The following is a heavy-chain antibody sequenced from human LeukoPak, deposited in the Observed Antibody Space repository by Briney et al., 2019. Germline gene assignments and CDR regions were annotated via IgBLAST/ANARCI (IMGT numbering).Heavy chain of an antibody. V-gene: IGHV3-7*04. Sequence: GGSLRLSCAASGFTFSGYWMSWVRQAPGKGLEWVANIKQDGSEKYYVDSVKGRFTISRDNAKNSLYLQMNSLRAEDTAVYYCARALIVVVPTGYYYYYYGMDVWGQGTTVTVSS. CDR2: IKQDGSEK. J-gene: IGHJ6*02. CDR1: GFTFSGYW. CDR3: ARALIVVVPTGYYYYYYGMDV. D-gene: IGHD2-2*01.